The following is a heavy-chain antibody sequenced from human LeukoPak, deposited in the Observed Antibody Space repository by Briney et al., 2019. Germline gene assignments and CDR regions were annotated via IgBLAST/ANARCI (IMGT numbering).Heavy chain of an antibody. Sequence: PGGSLRLSCAASGFTFSSYWMSWVRQAPGKGLEWVAVIWPDGSKTYYAESVRGRFTISRDNSKNTLYVEMSSLRADDTAVYYCARSQGACSVTTCRFGMDVWGLGTTVTVSS. V-gene: IGHV3-33*08. J-gene: IGHJ6*02. CDR3: ARSQGACSVTTCRFGMDV. CDR2: IWPDGSKT. CDR1: GFTFSSYW. D-gene: IGHD3-10*02.